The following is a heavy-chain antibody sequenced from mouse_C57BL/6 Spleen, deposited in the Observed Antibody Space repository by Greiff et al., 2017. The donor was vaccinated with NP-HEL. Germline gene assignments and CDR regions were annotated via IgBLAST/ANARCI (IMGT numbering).Heavy chain of an antibody. CDR2: IYPGDGYT. J-gene: IGHJ4*01. CDR1: GYAFSSSW. CDR3: AHLGSMGY. Sequence: VQLQQSGPELVKPGASVKISCKASGYAFSSSWMNWVKQRPGKGLEWIGRIYPGDGYTNYNRKFKGKATLTAATSSSPAYMHLRSLTSEDSAVYICAHLGSMGYWGQGTSVTVAA. V-gene: IGHV1-82*01. D-gene: IGHD3-2*02.